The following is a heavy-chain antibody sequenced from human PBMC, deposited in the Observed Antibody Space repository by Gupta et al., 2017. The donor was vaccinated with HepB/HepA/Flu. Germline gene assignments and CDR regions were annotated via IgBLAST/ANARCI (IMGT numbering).Heavy chain of an antibody. CDR3: AKDIISSGWYRGIDY. D-gene: IGHD6-19*01. Sequence: EVQLVESGGGLVQPGRSLRLSCAASGFTFADYAMHWVRQAPGQGLEWVSGISWNSGSIGYADSAKGRFTISRDNAKNSLYLQMNSLRAEDTALYYCAKDIISSGWYRGIDYWGQGTLVTVSS. J-gene: IGHJ4*02. CDR1: GFTFADYA. V-gene: IGHV3-9*01. CDR2: ISWNSGSI.